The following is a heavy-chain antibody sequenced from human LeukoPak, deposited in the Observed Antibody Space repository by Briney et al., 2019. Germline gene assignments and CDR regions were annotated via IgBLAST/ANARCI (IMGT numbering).Heavy chain of an antibody. CDR3: ARETKPFYFETSAYYPYYFDS. Sequence: NPSETLSLTCIVSGDSISSQNHYWGRIRQPPGKGLEWIGTIYSTRSTNSYPSLNSRVTISVDTSKIQFSLKLTSVTAADTPVYYGARETKPFYFETSAYYPYYFDSWGQGTLVTVSS. J-gene: IGHJ4*02. CDR1: GDSISSQNHY. V-gene: IGHV4-39*02. D-gene: IGHD3-22*01. CDR2: IYSTRST.